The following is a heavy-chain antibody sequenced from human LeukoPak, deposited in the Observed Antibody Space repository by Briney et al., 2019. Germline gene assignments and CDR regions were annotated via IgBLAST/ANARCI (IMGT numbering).Heavy chain of an antibody. CDR2: INHSGST. Sequence: SETLSLTCAVYSGSFSGYYWSWIRQPPGKGLEWIGEINHSGSTNYNPSLKSRVTISVDTSKNQFSLKLSSVTAADTAVYYCARDPSYGGRRFDPWGQGTLVTVSS. J-gene: IGHJ5*02. CDR1: SGSFSGYY. V-gene: IGHV4-34*01. CDR3: ARDPSYGGRRFDP. D-gene: IGHD1-26*01.